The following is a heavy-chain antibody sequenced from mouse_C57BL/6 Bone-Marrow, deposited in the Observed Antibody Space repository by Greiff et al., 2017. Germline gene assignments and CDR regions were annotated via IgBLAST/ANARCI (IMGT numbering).Heavy chain of an antibody. Sequence: VQLQQSGAELVRPGASVTLSCKASGYTFTDYEMHWVKQTPVHGLEWIGAIDPETGGTAYNQKFKGKAILTADKSSSTAYMELRSLTSEDSAVYYCTRRAYYSKGAWFAYWGQATLVTASA. CDR2: IDPETGGT. D-gene: IGHD2-5*01. J-gene: IGHJ3*01. V-gene: IGHV1-15*01. CDR3: TRRAYYSKGAWFAY. CDR1: GYTFTDYE.